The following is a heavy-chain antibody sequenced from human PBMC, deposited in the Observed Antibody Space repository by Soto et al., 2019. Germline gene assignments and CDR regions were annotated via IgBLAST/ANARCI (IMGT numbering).Heavy chain of an antibody. Sequence: ASVKVSCKASGYTFTSYGINWVRQATGQGLEWMGWMNPNSGNTGYAQKFQGRVTMTRNTSISTAYMELSSLRSEDTAVYYCARYGGEIWFGPKAEYGMGVWGQGTTVTVPS. D-gene: IGHD3-10*01. CDR2: MNPNSGNT. CDR1: GYTFTSYG. J-gene: IGHJ6*02. V-gene: IGHV1-8*01. CDR3: ARYGGEIWFGPKAEYGMGV.